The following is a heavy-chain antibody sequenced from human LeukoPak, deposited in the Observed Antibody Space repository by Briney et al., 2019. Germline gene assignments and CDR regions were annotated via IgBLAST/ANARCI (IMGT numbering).Heavy chain of an antibody. V-gene: IGHV4-39*01. CDR3: ARRGSGWYYFDY. CDR1: GGSISSGSYY. J-gene: IGHJ4*02. D-gene: IGHD6-19*01. CDR2: INHSGST. Sequence: PSQTLSLTCTVSGGSISSGSYYWSWIRQPPGKGLEWIGEINHSGSTNYNPSLKSRVTISVDTSKNQFSLKLSSVTAADTAVYYCARRGSGWYYFDYWGQGTLVTVSS.